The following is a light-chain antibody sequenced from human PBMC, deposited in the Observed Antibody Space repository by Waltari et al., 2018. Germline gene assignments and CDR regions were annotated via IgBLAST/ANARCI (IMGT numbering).Light chain of an antibody. CDR1: RSINSF. J-gene: IGKJ5*01. CDR3: QQSYGTPPNG. V-gene: IGKV1-39*01. Sequence: DIQMTQSPSSLSASIGDRVTFTCPTSRSINSFLNWYQQKPGKAPKLLIYAASNLQTDVPSRFSGSGSGTEYTLTISSLQPEDFATYYCQQSYGTPPNGFGQGTRLDI. CDR2: AAS.